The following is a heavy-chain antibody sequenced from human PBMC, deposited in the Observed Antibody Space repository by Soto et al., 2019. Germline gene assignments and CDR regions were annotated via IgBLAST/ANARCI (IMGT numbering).Heavy chain of an antibody. CDR3: ARLGGYVSVGYYYLWYS. CDR2: INHSGST. J-gene: IGHJ4*02. D-gene: IGHD3-22*01. Sequence: QLQLQESGPGLVKPSETLSLTCRVSDGSMNSDSSYWGWIRQPPGKGLEWIGVINHSGSTYHNLSLKGRVTMSVDASRNQFSLKLTSMTAADTAVYYCARLGGYVSVGYYYLWYSWGQGTLVTGS. CDR1: DGSMNSDSSY. V-gene: IGHV4-39*01.